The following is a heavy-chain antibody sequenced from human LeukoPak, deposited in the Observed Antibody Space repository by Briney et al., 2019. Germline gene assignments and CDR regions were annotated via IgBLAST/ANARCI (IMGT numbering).Heavy chain of an antibody. V-gene: IGHV5-10-1*01. CDR2: IDPSDSYT. J-gene: IGHJ4*02. D-gene: IGHD5-12*01. CDR3: ARQYSGYDYYFDY. CDR1: GYTFTNYW. Sequence: GESLKISCKGSGYTFTNYWISWVRQMPGKRLEWMGRIDPSDSYTNHNPSFRGHITISADKSSSTAYLHWSSLKASDTAMYFCARQYSGYDYYFDYWGQGILVTVSS.